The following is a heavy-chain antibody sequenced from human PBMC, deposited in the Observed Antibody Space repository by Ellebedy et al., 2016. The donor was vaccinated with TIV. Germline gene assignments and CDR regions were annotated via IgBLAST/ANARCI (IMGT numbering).Heavy chain of an antibody. Sequence: ASVKVSXXASGYTFTGYYMHWVRQAPGQGLEWMGWINPNSGGTNYAQKFQGRVTMTRDTSISTAYMELSRLRSDDTAVYYCAREDIVATIGDYWGQGTLVTVSS. J-gene: IGHJ4*02. CDR1: GYTFTGYY. CDR3: AREDIVATIGDY. D-gene: IGHD5-12*01. CDR2: INPNSGGT. V-gene: IGHV1-2*02.